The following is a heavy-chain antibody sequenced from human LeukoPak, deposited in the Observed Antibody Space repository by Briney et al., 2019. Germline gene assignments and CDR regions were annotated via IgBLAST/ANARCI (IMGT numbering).Heavy chain of an antibody. V-gene: IGHV3-30-3*01. J-gene: IGHJ4*02. CDR3: ARETDY. Sequence: GGSLRLSCATSGFTFSSYAMHWVRQAPGKGLEWVAVISYDGSNKYYADSVKGRFTISRDNSKNTLYLQMNSLRAEDTAVYYCARETDYWGQGTLVTVSS. CDR2: ISYDGSNK. CDR1: GFTFSSYA.